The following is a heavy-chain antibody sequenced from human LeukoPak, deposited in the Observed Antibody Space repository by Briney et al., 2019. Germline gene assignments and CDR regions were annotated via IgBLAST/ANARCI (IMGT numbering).Heavy chain of an antibody. CDR3: ARRAGSYLGYWYFDL. Sequence: SETLSLTCSVSGGSINNYYWTWIRQPPGKGLEWIGYMYTSGSSNYHPSLKSRVTMSIDTSKNQFSLILSSVTASDTATYYYARRAGSYLGYWYFDLWGRGTLVTVSS. CDR2: MYTSGSS. D-gene: IGHD1-26*01. CDR1: GGSINNYY. V-gene: IGHV4-4*09. J-gene: IGHJ2*01.